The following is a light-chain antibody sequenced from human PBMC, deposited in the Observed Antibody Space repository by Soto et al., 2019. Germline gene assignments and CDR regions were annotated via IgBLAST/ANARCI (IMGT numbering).Light chain of an antibody. CDR2: SHN. CDR1: SSNIGSNP. J-gene: IGLJ1*01. V-gene: IGLV1-44*01. Sequence: QAVVTQPPSASGTPGQRVTISRSGISSNIGSNPVNWFQQLPGSAPKLLIYSHNQRPSGVPDRFSGSKSGTSASLAISGLQSEDEAAYYCGAWDDRLNGYVFGTGTKLTVL. CDR3: GAWDDRLNGYV.